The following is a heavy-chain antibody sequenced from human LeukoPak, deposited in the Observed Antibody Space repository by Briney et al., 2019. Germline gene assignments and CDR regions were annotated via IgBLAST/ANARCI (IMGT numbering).Heavy chain of an antibody. D-gene: IGHD5-12*01. CDR2: INTKTGKP. CDR3: ARGHLDYSGFY. J-gene: IGHJ4*02. Sequence: ASVKVSCKAPGYTFTDYAMNWVRQAPGQGLEWMGWINTKTGKPSYAQGFTGRFVFSLDTSVSTAYLQISSLKAEDTAMYYCARGHLDYSGFYWGLGTLVTVSS. CDR1: GYTFTDYA. V-gene: IGHV7-4-1*02.